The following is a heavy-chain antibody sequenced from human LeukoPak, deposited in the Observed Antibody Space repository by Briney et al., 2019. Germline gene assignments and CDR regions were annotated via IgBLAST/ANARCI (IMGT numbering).Heavy chain of an antibody. CDR1: GYTLTELS. J-gene: IGHJ4*02. D-gene: IGHD3-22*01. CDR2: FDPEDGET. V-gene: IGHV1-24*01. Sequence: AASVKVSCKVSGYTLTELSMHWVRQAPGKGLEGVGGFDPEDGETIYAQKFQGRVTITEDTSTDTAYMELSSLRSEDTAVYYCATRPRYYYDSSGYPFDYWGQGTLVTVSS. CDR3: ATRPRYYYDSSGYPFDY.